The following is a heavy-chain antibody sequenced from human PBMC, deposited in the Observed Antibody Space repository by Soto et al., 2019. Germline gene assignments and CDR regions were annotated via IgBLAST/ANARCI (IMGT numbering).Heavy chain of an antibody. Sequence: GGSLRLSCAASGFTFSSYGMSWVRQAPGKGLEWVSAITGTDGTTYYADSVKGRFTISRDNSKNTLYLLMNSLRAEDTAVYYCARDTTYYGMDVWGQGTTVTVSS. V-gene: IGHV3-23*01. CDR3: ARDTTYYGMDV. J-gene: IGHJ6*02. CDR2: ITGTDGTT. CDR1: GFTFSSYG. D-gene: IGHD1-26*01.